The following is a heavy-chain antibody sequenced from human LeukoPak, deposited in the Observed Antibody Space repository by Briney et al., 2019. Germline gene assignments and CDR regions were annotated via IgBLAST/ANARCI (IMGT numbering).Heavy chain of an antibody. V-gene: IGHV4-4*02. Sequence: SETLSLTCAVSGGSISSSTSWSWVRQPPAKGLEWIGEIYHSGSTNYNPSLKSRVTISVDKSKNQFSLKLSSVTAADTAVYYCARGSTAVPGLFEYWGQGTLVTVSS. CDR3: ARGSTAVPGLFEY. D-gene: IGHD6-19*01. CDR2: IYHSGST. CDR1: GGSISSSTS. J-gene: IGHJ4*02.